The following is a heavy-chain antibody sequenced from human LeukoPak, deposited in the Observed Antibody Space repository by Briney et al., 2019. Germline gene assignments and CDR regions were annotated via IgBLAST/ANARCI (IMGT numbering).Heavy chain of an antibody. J-gene: IGHJ5*02. CDR2: IYDNGYT. CDR3: ARRAFGGVIAANWFDP. Sequence: PSETLSLTCTVSGGSMSTYYWSWIRQPPGKRLEWIGYIYDNGYTHYNPSLKSRVSISLDTSKSQFSLNLSSVTAADTAVYYCARRAFGGVIAANWFDPWGQGTLVTVSS. CDR1: GGSMSTYY. D-gene: IGHD3-16*02. V-gene: IGHV4-59*08.